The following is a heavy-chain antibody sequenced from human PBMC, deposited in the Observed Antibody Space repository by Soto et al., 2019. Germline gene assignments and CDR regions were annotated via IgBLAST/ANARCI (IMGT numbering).Heavy chain of an antibody. Sequence: PLVMLSVTCPVAGGSISSYYLSWIRQPPGKGLEWIEYIYYSGSTNYNPSLKSRVTISVDTSKNQFSLKLSSVTAADTAVYYCARHPTVTEYYFDYWGQGTLVTVSS. V-gene: IGHV4-59*08. CDR1: GGSISSYY. CDR3: ARHPTVTEYYFDY. D-gene: IGHD4-17*01. CDR2: IYYSGST. J-gene: IGHJ4*02.